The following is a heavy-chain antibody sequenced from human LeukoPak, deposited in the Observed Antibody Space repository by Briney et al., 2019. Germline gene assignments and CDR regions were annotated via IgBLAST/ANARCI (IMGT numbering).Heavy chain of an antibody. CDR2: IFGGGST. V-gene: IGHV3-53*01. Sequence: GGSLRLSCAASGFTVSSNFMSWVRQAPGKGLEWASVIFGGGSTYYADSVKGRFTISRDTSKNTLHLQMNSLRAEDTAVYYCATWPGGWYGEDSWGQGTLVTVSS. CDR1: GFTVSSNF. D-gene: IGHD6-19*01. CDR3: ATWPGGWYGEDS. J-gene: IGHJ4*02.